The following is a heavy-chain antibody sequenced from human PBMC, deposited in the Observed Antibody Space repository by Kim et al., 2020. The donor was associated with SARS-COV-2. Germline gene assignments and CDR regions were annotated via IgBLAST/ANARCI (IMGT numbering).Heavy chain of an antibody. CDR3: ARDHESSGYYYMRGYDY. V-gene: IGHV1-69*04. CDR2: IIPILGIA. Sequence: SVKVSCKAPGGTFSSYAISWVRQAPGQGLEWMGRIIPILGIANYAQKFQGRVTITADKSTSTAYMELSSLRSEDTAVYYCARDHESSGYYYMRGYDYWGQGTLVTVSS. CDR1: GGTFSSYA. J-gene: IGHJ4*02. D-gene: IGHD3-22*01.